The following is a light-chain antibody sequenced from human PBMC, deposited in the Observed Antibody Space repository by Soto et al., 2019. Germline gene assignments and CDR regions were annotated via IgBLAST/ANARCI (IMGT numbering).Light chain of an antibody. CDR3: QQYTGSPWT. CDR1: QSVSSSF. J-gene: IGKJ1*01. V-gene: IGKV3-20*01. Sequence: ETVLTQSPGTLSLSPGERATLFCRASQSVSSSFLAWYQQRPGQAPRLLIYGASTRATGIPDRFSGGGSGTDFTLTISRLEPEDFAVYYCQQYTGSPWTFGQRTKVDI. CDR2: GAS.